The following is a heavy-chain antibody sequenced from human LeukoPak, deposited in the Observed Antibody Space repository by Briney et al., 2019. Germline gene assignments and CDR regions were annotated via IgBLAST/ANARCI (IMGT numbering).Heavy chain of an antibody. D-gene: IGHD6-13*01. CDR2: SNSDRTIT. J-gene: IGHJ4*02. V-gene: IGHV3-74*01. CDR1: RFTFSRST. Sequence: PGGSLRLSSVPSRFTFSRSTMLCVPESRGEGLVSVSESNSDRTITNCTESVKGRFTISRDTTKNTLLLQMNSLRVEDKDLYYCTKLAADDSWGQGTMVTVSS. CDR3: TKLAADDS.